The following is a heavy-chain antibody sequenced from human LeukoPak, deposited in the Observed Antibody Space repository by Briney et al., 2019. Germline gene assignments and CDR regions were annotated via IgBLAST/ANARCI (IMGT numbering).Heavy chain of an antibody. CDR1: GFAFTTYW. J-gene: IGHJ5*02. V-gene: IGHV3-7*01. CDR2: IKQDGSEK. Sequence: GGSLRLSCSASGFAFTTYWMSWVRQAPGKGLEWVANIKQDGSEKYYVDSVKGRFTISRDNAKNSLFLQINSLRAEDTAVYYCANGGTYSSGPWGQGTLVTVSS. D-gene: IGHD3-22*01. CDR3: ANGGTYSSGP.